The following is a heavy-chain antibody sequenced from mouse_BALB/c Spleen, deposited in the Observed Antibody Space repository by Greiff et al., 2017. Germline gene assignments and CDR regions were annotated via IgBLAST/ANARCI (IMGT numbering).Heavy chain of an antibody. D-gene: IGHD2-4*01. CDR1: GFTFSDYY. CDR3: ARGDYDGGNWYFDV. CDR2: ISDGGSYT. Sequence: EVKLVESGGGLVKPGGSLKLSCAASGFTFSDYYMYWVRQTPEKRLEWVATISDGGSYTYYPDSVKGRCTISRDNAKNNLYLQMSSLKSEDTAMYYCARGDYDGGNWYFDVWGAGTTVTVSS. V-gene: IGHV5-4*02. J-gene: IGHJ1*01.